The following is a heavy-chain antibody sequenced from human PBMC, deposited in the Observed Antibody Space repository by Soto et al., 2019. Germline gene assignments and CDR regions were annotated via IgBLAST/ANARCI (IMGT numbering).Heavy chain of an antibody. Sequence: PGGSLRLSCSASGFIFSSYTIYWVRQAPEKGLEYVSAISANGGTTYYADSVKGRFTVSRDNSKNTLYLQMSSLRAEDTAVYYCARWASAALWFDPWGQGTLVTVSS. V-gene: IGHV3-64D*06. CDR3: ARWASAALWFDP. D-gene: IGHD2-15*01. J-gene: IGHJ5*02. CDR2: ISANGGTT. CDR1: GFIFSSYT.